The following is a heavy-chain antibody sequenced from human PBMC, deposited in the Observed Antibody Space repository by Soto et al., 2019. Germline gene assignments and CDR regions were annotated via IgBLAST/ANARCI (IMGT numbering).Heavy chain of an antibody. V-gene: IGHV4-39*01. J-gene: IGHJ4*02. D-gene: IGHD2-21*01. CDR2: IYYSGTT. CDR3: VRHVGDRLWYFDY. Sequence: QLQLQESGPGLVKPSETLSLTCTVSGDSIRSGTYHWAWIRQSPGKGLEWIASIYYSGTTYYNPSLKSRVTISVDTSRNQLSVNLGSVTAADTAAYFCVRHVGDRLWYFDYWGQGTRVTVSS. CDR1: GDSIRSGTYH.